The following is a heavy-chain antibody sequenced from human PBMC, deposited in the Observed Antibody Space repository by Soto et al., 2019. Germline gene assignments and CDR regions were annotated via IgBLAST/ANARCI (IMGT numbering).Heavy chain of an antibody. J-gene: IGHJ4*02. Sequence: QVQLVQSGAEVKKPGASVKVSCKASGYTFTGNYMHWVRQAPGQGFEWMGWINVNSGGTKYAQKFQGWVTVTRDTSISTAYMELSRLRSDDTAVYYCARGDKLWLYPQRDCWGQGTRVTVSS. CDR3: ARGDKLWLYPQRDC. CDR1: GYTFTGNY. CDR2: INVNSGGT. D-gene: IGHD3-16*01. V-gene: IGHV1-2*04.